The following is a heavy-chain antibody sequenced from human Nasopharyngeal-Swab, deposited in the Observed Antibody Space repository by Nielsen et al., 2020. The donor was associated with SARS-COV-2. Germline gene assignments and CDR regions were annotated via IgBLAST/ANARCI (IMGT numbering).Heavy chain of an antibody. J-gene: IGHJ5*02. D-gene: IGHD3-10*01. V-gene: IGHV4-59*13. CDR1: GGSISSYY. CDR2: IYYRGTT. CDR3: ARDNYYGSGSYYNVRGFDP. Sequence: SETLPLTCTVSGGSISSYYWSWIRQPPGKGLEWIGYIYYRGTTNYNPSLKSRVPISVDTSKNQFSLKLSSVTAADTAVYYCARDNYYGSGSYYNVRGFDPWGQGTLVTVSS.